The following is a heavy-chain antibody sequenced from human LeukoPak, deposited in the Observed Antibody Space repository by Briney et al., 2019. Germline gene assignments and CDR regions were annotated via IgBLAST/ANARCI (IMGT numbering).Heavy chain of an antibody. J-gene: IGHJ3*02. CDR2: INPSGGST. Sequence: GASVKVSCKASGYTFTSYYMHWVRQAPGQGLEWMGIINPSGGSTSYAQKFQGRVTMTRDTSTSTVYMELSSLRSEDTAVYYCARVKSYYYDTSDKDAFDIWGQGTMVTVSS. D-gene: IGHD3-22*01. CDR1: GYTFTSYY. CDR3: ARVKSYYYDTSDKDAFDI. V-gene: IGHV1-46*01.